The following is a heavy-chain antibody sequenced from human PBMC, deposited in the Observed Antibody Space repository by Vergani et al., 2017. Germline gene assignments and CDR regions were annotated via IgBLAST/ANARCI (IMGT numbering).Heavy chain of an antibody. J-gene: IGHJ6*02. CDR1: GGSISSYY. CDR2: IYTSGST. Sequence: QVQLQESGPGLVKPSETLSLTCTVSGGSISSYYWSWIRQPAGKGLEWIGRIYTSGSTNYNPSLKSRVTMSVDTSKNQFSLKLSSVTAADTAVYYCARDGMIELGYYYYYGMDVWGQGTTVTVSS. CDR3: ARDGMIELGYYYYYGMDV. D-gene: IGHD3-16*01. V-gene: IGHV4-4*07.